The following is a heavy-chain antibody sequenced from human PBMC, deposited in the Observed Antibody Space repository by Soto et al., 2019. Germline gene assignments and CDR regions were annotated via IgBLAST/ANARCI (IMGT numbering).Heavy chain of an antibody. V-gene: IGHV3-73*01. D-gene: IGHD3-16*01. CDR3: TASADDTFLHH. CDR1: GFTFSDSA. Sequence: LRLSCSASGFTFSDSALHWVRQASGQGLEWVGRIRNKANNYATAYGASVRGRFSISRDDSKNTAFLQMNSLKTEDTAVYYCTASADDTFLHHWAQGSLVTVSS. CDR2: IRNKANNYAT. J-gene: IGHJ5*02.